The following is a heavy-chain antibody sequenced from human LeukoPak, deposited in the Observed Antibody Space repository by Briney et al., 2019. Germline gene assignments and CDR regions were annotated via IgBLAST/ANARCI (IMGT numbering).Heavy chain of an antibody. CDR3: ARDLVGAVSGYFDY. CDR1: GFTVSSNY. D-gene: IGHD1-26*01. V-gene: IGHV3-66*01. Sequence: GGSLRLSCAASGFTVSSNYMSWVRQAPGKGLEWVSVIYSGGSTYYADSVKGRFTISRDNAKNSLYLQMNSLRAEDTAVYYCARDLVGAVSGYFDYWGQGTLVTVSS. J-gene: IGHJ4*02. CDR2: IYSGGST.